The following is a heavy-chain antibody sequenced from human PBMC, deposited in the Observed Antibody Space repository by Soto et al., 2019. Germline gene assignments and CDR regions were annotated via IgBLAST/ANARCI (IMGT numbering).Heavy chain of an antibody. J-gene: IGHJ4*02. CDR2: IHHSGST. Sequence: QVQLQESGPGLVRPSGTVSLTCAVSGVSISSDNWWSWVRQPPGKALEWIGEIHHSGSTNYNPSLKSRVTMSVVPSTDLFSLTLNSVTAADTAFYYCARDKGSHPGDWGQGTLVSVSS. CDR1: GVSISSDNW. V-gene: IGHV4-4*02. D-gene: IGHD6-13*01. CDR3: ARDKGSHPGD.